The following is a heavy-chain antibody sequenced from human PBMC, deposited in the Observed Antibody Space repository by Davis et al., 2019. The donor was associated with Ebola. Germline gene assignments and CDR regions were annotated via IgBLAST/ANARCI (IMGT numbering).Heavy chain of an antibody. V-gene: IGHV4-34*01. CDR3: ARTTKTLISDWGLGYNLHDP. J-gene: IGHJ5*02. Sequence: SETLSLTCAVSGGSLSDFFWSWIRQPPGKGLEWIGQISHSGSTVYNPSVESRVSLSVDTSKNQISLKINSVTAADTAVYYCARTTKTLISDWGLGYNLHDPWGQGTQVTVSS. CDR2: ISHSGST. CDR1: GGSLSDFF. D-gene: IGHD1-1*01.